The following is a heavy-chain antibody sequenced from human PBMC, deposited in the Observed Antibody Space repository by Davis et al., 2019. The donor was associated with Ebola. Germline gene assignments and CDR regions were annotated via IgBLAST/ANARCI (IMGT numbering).Heavy chain of an antibody. CDR1: GFTPCSYS. CDR3: ARGRNLFDP. J-gene: IGHJ5*02. CDR2: ICSSSSTI. Sequence: SCAASGFTPCSYSMNWVCQSPGKGLEWVSYICSSSSTIYYADSVKGRFTISRDNAKNSLYLQMNSLGDEDTAVYYCARGRNLFDPWGQGTLVTVSS. V-gene: IGHV3-48*02.